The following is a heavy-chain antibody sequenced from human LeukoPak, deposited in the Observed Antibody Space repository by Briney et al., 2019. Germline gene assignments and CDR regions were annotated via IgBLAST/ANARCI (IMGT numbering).Heavy chain of an antibody. D-gene: IGHD3-3*01. J-gene: IGHJ3*02. CDR3: ARDRNTRITIFGVVLDAFDI. CDR2: ISSSSSYI. Sequence: GGSLRLSCAASGFTFSSYSMNWVRQAPGKGLEWVSSISSSSSYIYYADSVKGRFTISRANAKNSLYLQMNSLRAEDTAVYYCARDRNTRITIFGVVLDAFDIWGQGTMVTVSS. V-gene: IGHV3-21*01. CDR1: GFTFSSYS.